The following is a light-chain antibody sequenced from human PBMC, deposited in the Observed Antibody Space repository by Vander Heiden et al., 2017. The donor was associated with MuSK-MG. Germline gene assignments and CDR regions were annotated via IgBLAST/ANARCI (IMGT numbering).Light chain of an antibody. J-gene: IGKJ2*01. CDR3: QQSYSTPTYT. Sequence: DMQTTQSPSSLSASVGDRVTMTCLASQSISSYLNWYQQKPGKAPKLLIHAASSLQSWVPSRFSGSGSGADYSLTISSLQPADFSTYYCQQSYSTPTYTFGQGTRLEIK. CDR1: QSISSY. V-gene: IGKV1-39*01. CDR2: AAS.